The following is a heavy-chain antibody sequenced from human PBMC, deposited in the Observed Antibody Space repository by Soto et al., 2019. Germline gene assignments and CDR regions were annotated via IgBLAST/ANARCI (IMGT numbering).Heavy chain of an antibody. V-gene: IGHV1-3*01. D-gene: IGHD5-18*01. CDR1: GYTFTSYA. CDR3: ARAPTLNVDTAMAKYYFDY. CDR2: INAGNGNT. Sequence: GASVKVSCKASGYTFTSYAMHWVRQAPGQRLEWMGWINAGNGNTKYSQKFQGRVTITRDTSASTAYMELSSLRSEDTAVYYCARAPTLNVDTAMAKYYFDYWGQGTLVTVSS. J-gene: IGHJ4*02.